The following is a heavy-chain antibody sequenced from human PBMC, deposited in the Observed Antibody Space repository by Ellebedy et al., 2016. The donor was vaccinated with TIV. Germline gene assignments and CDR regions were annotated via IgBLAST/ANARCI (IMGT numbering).Heavy chain of an antibody. V-gene: IGHV3-30*03. Sequence: GESLKISCAASGFTFSSYGMHWVRQAPGKGLEWVAFISYDGSNKYYADSVKGRFTISRDNSKNTLYLQMNSLRAEDTAVYYCAREKARQFDYWGQGTLVTVSS. CDR3: AREKARQFDY. CDR2: ISYDGSNK. J-gene: IGHJ4*02. CDR1: GFTFSSYG.